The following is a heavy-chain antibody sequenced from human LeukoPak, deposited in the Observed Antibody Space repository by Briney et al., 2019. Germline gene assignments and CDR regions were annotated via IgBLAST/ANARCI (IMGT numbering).Heavy chain of an antibody. CDR2: MTSGGSTI. CDR3: TRDREQQPTYDY. J-gene: IGHJ4*02. CDR1: GFTFSSYE. D-gene: IGHD6-13*01. Sequence: GGSLRLSCAASGFTFSSYEMNWVRQAPGKGLEWVAYMTSGGSTIYYADSVKGRFTISRDNAKDTLYLHMNSLRAEDTAVYYCTRDREQQPTYDYWGQGALVTVSS. V-gene: IGHV3-48*03.